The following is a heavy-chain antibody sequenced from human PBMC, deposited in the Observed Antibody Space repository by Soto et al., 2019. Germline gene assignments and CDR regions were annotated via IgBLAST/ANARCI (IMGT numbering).Heavy chain of an antibody. D-gene: IGHD2-2*01. J-gene: IGHJ4*02. CDR1: GFTFSGYW. Sequence: PGGSLRLSCAASGFTFSGYWMHWVRQAPGKGLVWVSRINSDGSSTSYADSVKGRFTISRDNAKNTLYLQMNSLRAEDTAVYYCVPAAIRAFDYWGQGTLVTVSS. V-gene: IGHV3-74*01. CDR2: INSDGSST. CDR3: VPAAIRAFDY.